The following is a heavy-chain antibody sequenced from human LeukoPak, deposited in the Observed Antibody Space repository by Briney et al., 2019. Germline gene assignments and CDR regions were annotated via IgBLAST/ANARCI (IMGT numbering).Heavy chain of an antibody. V-gene: IGHV3-66*01. Sequence: GGSLRLSCAASGFTVSRNYVSWARLAPGKGLEWVSIISSAGATHYADSVKGRFTISRDNSKNTLYLQMNSLRAEDTAVYYCATRGLPGYYYGMDVWGQGTTVTVSS. CDR1: GFTVSRNY. J-gene: IGHJ6*02. CDR3: ATRGLPGYYYGMDV. CDR2: ISSAGAT. D-gene: IGHD2-21*02.